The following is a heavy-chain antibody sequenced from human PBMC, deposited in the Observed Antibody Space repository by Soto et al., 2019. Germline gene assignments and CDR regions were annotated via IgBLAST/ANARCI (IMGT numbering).Heavy chain of an antibody. CDR3: ARSTEYYYDSSGYYPEARYFDY. Sequence: QVQLVQSGAEVKKPGSSVKVSCKASGGTFSSYAISWVRQAPGQGLEWMGGIIPIFGTANYARKFQGRVTITADESTSTAYMELSSLRSEDTAVYYCARSTEYYYDSSGYYPEARYFDYWGQGTLVTVSS. D-gene: IGHD3-22*01. CDR1: GGTFSSYA. V-gene: IGHV1-69*01. CDR2: IIPIFGTA. J-gene: IGHJ4*02.